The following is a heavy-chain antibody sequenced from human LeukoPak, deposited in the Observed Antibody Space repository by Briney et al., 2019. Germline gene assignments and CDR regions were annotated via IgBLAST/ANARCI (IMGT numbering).Heavy chain of an antibody. V-gene: IGHV1-58*02. Sequence: ASVKVSCKASGFTFTSSAMQWVRQARGQRLEWIGWIVVGSGNTNYAQKFQERVTITRDMSTSTAYMELSSLRSEDTAVYYCAADPRHYYDSSGYIYWGQGTLVTVSS. CDR3: AADPRHYYDSSGYIY. CDR2: IVVGSGNT. D-gene: IGHD3-22*01. CDR1: GFTFTSSA. J-gene: IGHJ4*02.